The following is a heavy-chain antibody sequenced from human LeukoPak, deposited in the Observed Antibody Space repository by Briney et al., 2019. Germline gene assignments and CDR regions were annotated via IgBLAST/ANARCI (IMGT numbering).Heavy chain of an antibody. CDR2: IYYSGST. Sequence: PSETLSLTCTVSGGSISSSSYYWGWIRRPPGKGLEWIGSIYYSGSTYYNPSLKSRVTISVDTSKNQFSLKLSSVTAADTAVYYCARHVIYCGGDCYSYYFDYWGQGTLVTVSS. D-gene: IGHD2-21*01. CDR1: GGSISSSSYY. V-gene: IGHV4-39*01. CDR3: ARHVIYCGGDCYSYYFDY. J-gene: IGHJ4*02.